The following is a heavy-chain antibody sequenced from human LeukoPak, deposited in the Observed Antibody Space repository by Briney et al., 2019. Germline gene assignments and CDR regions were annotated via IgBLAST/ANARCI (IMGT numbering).Heavy chain of an antibody. CDR2: INHSGST. CDR3: ARGKSSTRGYDFWSGYRPYYYMDV. J-gene: IGHJ6*03. Sequence: PSETLSLTCAVSGGSFSGYYWSWIRHPPGKGLEWIGEINHSGSTNYNPPLKSRVTISVDTSKNQFSLKLSSVTAADTAVYYCARGKSSTRGYDFWSGYRPYYYMDVWGKGTTVTVSS. D-gene: IGHD3-3*01. V-gene: IGHV4-34*01. CDR1: GGSFSGYY.